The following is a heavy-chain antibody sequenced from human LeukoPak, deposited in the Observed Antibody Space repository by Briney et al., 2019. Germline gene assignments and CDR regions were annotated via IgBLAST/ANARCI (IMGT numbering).Heavy chain of an antibody. CDR3: ATTIRGVTQYYFDY. D-gene: IGHD3-10*01. V-gene: IGHV1-69*13. Sequence: VASVKVSCKASGGTFSSYAISWVRQAPGQGLEWMGGIIPIFGTANYAQKFQGRVTITADESTSTAYMKLSSLRSEDTAVYYCATTIRGVTQYYFDYWGQGTLVTVSS. CDR2: IIPIFGTA. CDR1: GGTFSSYA. J-gene: IGHJ4*02.